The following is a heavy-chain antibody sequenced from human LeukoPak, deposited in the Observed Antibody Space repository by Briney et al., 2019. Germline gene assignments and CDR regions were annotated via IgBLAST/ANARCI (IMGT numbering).Heavy chain of an antibody. CDR3: ARESQLVRALDY. CDR2: IIPILGIA. Sequence: ASVKVSCKASGYTFTSYGISWVRQAPGQGLEWMGRIIPILGIANYAQKFQGRVTITADKSTSTAYMELSSLRSEDTAVYYCARESQLVRALDYWGQGTLVTVSS. V-gene: IGHV1-69*04. D-gene: IGHD6-13*01. CDR1: GYTFTSYG. J-gene: IGHJ4*02.